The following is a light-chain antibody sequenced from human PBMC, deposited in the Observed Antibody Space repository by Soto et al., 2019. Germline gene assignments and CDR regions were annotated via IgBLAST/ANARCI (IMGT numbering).Light chain of an antibody. J-gene: IGKJ4*01. V-gene: IGKV3-20*01. Sequence: IVLTHSPGTLSLSPWESATLSCRASLSVSGGYLAWYQHKPGQAPSLLIYGASSRPTGIPVRFSGSGSGTDITLTISRLEPEDFAVYYCQQDGRSAPLIFGGGTKVDIK. CDR2: GAS. CDR3: QQDGRSAPLI. CDR1: LSVSGGY.